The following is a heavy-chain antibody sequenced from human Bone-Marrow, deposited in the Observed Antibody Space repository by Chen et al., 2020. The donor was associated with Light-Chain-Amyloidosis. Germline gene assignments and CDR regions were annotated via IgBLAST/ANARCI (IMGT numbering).Heavy chain of an antibody. V-gene: IGHV5-51*01. CDR2: IYPDDSDA. CDR1: GYTFPNDW. CDR3: ARRGAGYTSAY. Sequence: EVKKPGESLKISCKGSGYTFPNDWIGGVRQMPGKGLEWMGGIYPDDSDARYSPSFGGQVTIPADKSITTAYLQWRSPKASDAAVYYCARRGAGYTSAYWGQGP. D-gene: IGHD1-26*01. J-gene: IGHJ4*02.